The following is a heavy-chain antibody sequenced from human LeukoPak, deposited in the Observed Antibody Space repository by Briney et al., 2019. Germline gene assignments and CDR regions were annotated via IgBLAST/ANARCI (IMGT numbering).Heavy chain of an antibody. Sequence: PGGSLRLSCAASGFTFSSYAMSWVRQAPGKGLEWVSAISGSGGSTYYADSVKGRFTISRDNSKNTLYLQMNSLRAEDTAVYYCAKEAYDILTGGGAVGDAFDIWGQGTMVTVSS. CDR3: AKEAYDILTGGGAVGDAFDI. CDR2: ISGSGGST. V-gene: IGHV3-23*01. D-gene: IGHD3-9*01. J-gene: IGHJ3*02. CDR1: GFTFSSYA.